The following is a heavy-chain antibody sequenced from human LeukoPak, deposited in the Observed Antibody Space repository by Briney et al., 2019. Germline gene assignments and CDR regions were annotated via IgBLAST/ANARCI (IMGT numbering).Heavy chain of an antibody. CDR2: ISGSGGST. D-gene: IGHD6-19*01. V-gene: IGHV3-23*01. J-gene: IGHJ6*02. Sequence: PGGSLRLSCAASGFTFSSYAMSWVRQAPGKGLEWVSGISGSGGSTYYADSVKGRFTISRDNSKNTLYLQMNSLRAEDTAVYYCARVQQWLVRDYYYYGMDVWGQGTTVTVSS. CDR3: ARVQQWLVRDYYYYGMDV. CDR1: GFTFSSYA.